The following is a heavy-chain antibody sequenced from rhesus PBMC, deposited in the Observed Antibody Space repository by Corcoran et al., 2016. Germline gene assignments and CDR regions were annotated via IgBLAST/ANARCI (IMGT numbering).Heavy chain of an antibody. CDR3: VRSPYFNNYKRFDV. Sequence: QVQLQESGPGLVKPSETLSLTCAVSGVSISSFRWSWVCQLPGRRREWIGEIDGNVGMNYYDPSLKSRVTISNDTSKDQLSLRLNSMTAADTAVYYCVRSPYFNNYKRFDVWGPGVLGTVSS. D-gene: IGHD2-2*01. CDR1: GVSISSFR. V-gene: IGHV4-80*01. CDR2: IDGNVGMN. J-gene: IGHJ5-1*01.